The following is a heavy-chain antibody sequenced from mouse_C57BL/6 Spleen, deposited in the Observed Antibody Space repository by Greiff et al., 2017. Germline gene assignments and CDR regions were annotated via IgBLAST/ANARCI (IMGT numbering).Heavy chain of an antibody. CDR2: INPYNGDT. D-gene: IGHD1-1*01. Sequence: EVQLQQSGPELVKPGASVQISCKASGYSFPGYFMNWVKQSHGKSLEWIGRINPYNGDTFSNQKFKGKSTLTVDQSSSTAHMELLSLTSEDFAVYYCARWGHYYGTHYYAMDYWGQGTSVTVSS. CDR3: ARWGHYYGTHYYAMDY. J-gene: IGHJ4*01. V-gene: IGHV1-37*01. CDR1: GYSFPGYF.